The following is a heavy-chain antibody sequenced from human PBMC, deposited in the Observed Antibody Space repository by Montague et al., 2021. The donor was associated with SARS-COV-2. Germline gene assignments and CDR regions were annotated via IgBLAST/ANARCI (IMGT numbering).Heavy chain of an antibody. D-gene: IGHD3-10*01. CDR2: ISGSGGST. Sequence: SLRLSCAASGFTFSSYAMSWVRQAPGKGLEWVSAISGSGGSTYYADSVKGRFTISRDNSKNTLYLQMNSLRAEDTAVYYCAKDFFMVQGLFDYWGQGTLVIVSS. V-gene: IGHV3-23*01. J-gene: IGHJ4*02. CDR3: AKDFFMVQGLFDY. CDR1: GFTFSSYA.